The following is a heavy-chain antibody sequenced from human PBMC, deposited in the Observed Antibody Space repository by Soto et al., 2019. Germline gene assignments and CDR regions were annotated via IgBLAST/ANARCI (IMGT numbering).Heavy chain of an antibody. CDR1: GFTFSNAW. CDR3: TTIVGSSVVYYYYGMDV. J-gene: IGHJ6*02. D-gene: IGHD6-25*01. CDR2: IKSKTDGGTT. Sequence: EVQLVESGGGLVKPGGSLRLSCAASGFTFSNAWMNWVRQAPGKGLEWVGRIKSKTDGGTTDYAAPVKGRFTISRDGSXNXLYLQMNSLKTEDTAVYYCTTIVGSSVVYYYYGMDVWGQGTTVTVSS. V-gene: IGHV3-15*07.